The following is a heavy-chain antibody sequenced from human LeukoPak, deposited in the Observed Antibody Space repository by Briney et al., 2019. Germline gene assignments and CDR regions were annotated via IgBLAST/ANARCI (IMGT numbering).Heavy chain of an antibody. CDR1: GFTFSSYS. V-gene: IGHV3-21*01. J-gene: IGHJ3*02. CDR3: ARARTGIRAFDI. Sequence: PGGSLRLSCAASGFTFSSYSMNWVRQAPGKGLEWVSSISSSSSYIYYADSVKGRFTISRDNAKNSLYLQMNSLRAEDTAVYYCARARTGIRAFDIWGQGTMVTVSS. CDR2: ISSSSSYI. D-gene: IGHD3-10*01.